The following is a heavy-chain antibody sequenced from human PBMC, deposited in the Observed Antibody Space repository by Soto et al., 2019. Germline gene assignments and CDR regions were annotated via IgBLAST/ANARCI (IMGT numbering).Heavy chain of an antibody. Sequence: SLRLSFLPSRIIFNGVGMHWVAPTPSNGLELAAILGLDLTSIPYAESVKGRFSIFRDNSDTTLYQDIDSLRAEDTAVYYCARDGVGGLVFFGYLDYWGQGALVTVSA. CDR1: RIIFNGVG. V-gene: IGHV3-33*01. CDR2: LGLDLTSI. J-gene: IGHJ4*02. CDR3: ARDGVGGLVFFGYLDY. D-gene: IGHD3-3*01.